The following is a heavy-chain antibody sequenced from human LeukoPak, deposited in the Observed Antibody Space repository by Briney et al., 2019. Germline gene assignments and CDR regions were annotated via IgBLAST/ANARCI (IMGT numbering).Heavy chain of an antibody. J-gene: IGHJ4*02. Sequence: SQTLSLTCTVSGGSISSGSYYWSWIRQPAGKGLEWSGRIYTSGSTNYNPSLKSRVTISVDTSKNQFSLTLSSVTAADTAVYYCARVLAGSGFDYWGQGTLVTVSS. CDR2: IYTSGST. V-gene: IGHV4-61*02. D-gene: IGHD6-13*01. CDR1: GGSISSGSYY. CDR3: ARVLAGSGFDY.